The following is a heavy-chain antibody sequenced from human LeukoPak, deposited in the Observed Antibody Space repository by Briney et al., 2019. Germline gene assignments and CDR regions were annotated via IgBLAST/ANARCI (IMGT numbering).Heavy chain of an antibody. V-gene: IGHV3-43*02. Sequence: PGGSLRLSCAASGFAFRDYAMHWVRQVPGKGLEWVSLISGDGGGTYYADSVKGRFTVSRDNSKNSLYLQMNSLRSEDTALYYCAERRVSSGPYYYYYGMDVWGQGTTVTVSS. CDR1: GFAFRDYA. CDR3: AERRVSSGPYYYYYGMDV. J-gene: IGHJ6*02. CDR2: ISGDGGGT. D-gene: IGHD3-10*01.